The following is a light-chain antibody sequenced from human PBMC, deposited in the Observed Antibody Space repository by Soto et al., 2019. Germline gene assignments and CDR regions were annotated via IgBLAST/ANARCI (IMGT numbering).Light chain of an antibody. J-gene: IGLJ1*01. V-gene: IGLV2-8*01. CDR2: EVS. CDR3: SSSAGSNNLYF. Sequence: QSVLTQPPSASGSPGQSVTISCTGTSSDAGGYNYVSWYQQHPGKAPKLMIYEVSKRPSGVPDRFSGSKSGNTAALTVSGLQVEDESDYYCSSSAGSNNLYFFGTGTKLTVL. CDR1: SSDAGGYNY.